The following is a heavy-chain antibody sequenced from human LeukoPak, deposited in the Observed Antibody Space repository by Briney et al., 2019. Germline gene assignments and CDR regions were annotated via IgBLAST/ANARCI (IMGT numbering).Heavy chain of an antibody. CDR2: IKRDGSEK. CDR3: ARVRTIFGVVIGAFDI. V-gene: IGHV3-7*01. CDR1: GFTFSSYW. J-gene: IGHJ3*02. Sequence: PGGSLRLSCAASGFTFSSYWMSWVRQAPGKGLEWVANIKRDGSEKYYVDSVKGRFTISRDNAKNSLYLQMNSLRAEDTAVYYCARVRTIFGVVIGAFDIWGQGTMVTVSS. D-gene: IGHD3-3*01.